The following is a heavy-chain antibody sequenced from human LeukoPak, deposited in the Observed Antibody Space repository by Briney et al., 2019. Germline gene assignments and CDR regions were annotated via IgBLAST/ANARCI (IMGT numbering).Heavy chain of an antibody. CDR1: GYTFTSYD. J-gene: IGHJ4*02. Sequence: ASVKVSCKASGYTFTSYDINWVRQATGQGLEWMGWINPNSGGTNYAQKFQGRVTMTRDTSISTAYMELSRLRSDDTAVYYCARAQMATIFHWGQGTLVTVSS. CDR2: INPNSGGT. CDR3: ARAQMATIFH. V-gene: IGHV1-2*02. D-gene: IGHD5-24*01.